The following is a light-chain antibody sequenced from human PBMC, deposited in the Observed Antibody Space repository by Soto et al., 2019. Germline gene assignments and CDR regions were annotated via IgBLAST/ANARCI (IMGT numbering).Light chain of an antibody. Sequence: ELVLTQSPGTLSLSPGERATLSCRASQTVPSNSLAWYQQKPGQAPWLLISGASSRATGIPERFSGNGSGTDLTLTISRLEPEDGEVYYGQQSNSWPRTFGQGTK. J-gene: IGKJ1*01. CDR3: QQSNSWPRT. CDR2: GAS. CDR1: QTVPSNS. V-gene: IGKV3-20*01.